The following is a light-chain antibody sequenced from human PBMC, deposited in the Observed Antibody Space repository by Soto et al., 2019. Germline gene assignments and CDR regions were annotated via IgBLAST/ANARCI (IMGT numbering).Light chain of an antibody. J-gene: IGLJ1*01. Sequence: QSVLTQPASVSGSPGQSITICCTGTSSDVGGYNYVSWYQQHPGKAPKLMIYEVSNRPSGVSNRFSGSKSGNTASLTISGLQAEDEADYYCSSYTSSSTYVFGTGTKVTVL. V-gene: IGLV2-14*01. CDR2: EVS. CDR1: SSDVGGYNY. CDR3: SSYTSSSTYV.